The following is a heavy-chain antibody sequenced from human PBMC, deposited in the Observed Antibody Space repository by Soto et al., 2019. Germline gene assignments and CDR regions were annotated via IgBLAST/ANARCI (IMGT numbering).Heavy chain of an antibody. J-gene: IGHJ5*02. CDR2: IYYSGST. CDR1: GCSISSGGDY. V-gene: IGHV4-31*03. CDR3: ARDCSGSVVPAAIMGFEH. D-gene: IGHD2-2*01. Sequence: TLSLTCTVSGCSISSGGDYWSWILQHPGKGLEWIGYIYYSGSTYYNPSLKSRVTISVDTSKNQFSLKLSSVTAADTAVYYCARDCSGSVVPAAIMGFEHWGQGTLVTV.